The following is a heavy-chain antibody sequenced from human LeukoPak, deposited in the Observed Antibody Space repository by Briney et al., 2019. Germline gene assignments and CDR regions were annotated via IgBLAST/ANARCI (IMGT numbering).Heavy chain of an antibody. D-gene: IGHD3-10*01. Sequence: ASVKVSCKASGYTFTSYGISWVRQAPGQGLEWMGWISRYNTNTNYAQKLQGRVTMTTDTSTSTAYMELRSLRSDDTAVSYCARTSDVLLWFGELYDAFDIWGQGTMVTVSS. CDR3: ARTSDVLLWFGELYDAFDI. CDR1: GYTFTSYG. CDR2: ISRYNTNT. V-gene: IGHV1-18*01. J-gene: IGHJ3*02.